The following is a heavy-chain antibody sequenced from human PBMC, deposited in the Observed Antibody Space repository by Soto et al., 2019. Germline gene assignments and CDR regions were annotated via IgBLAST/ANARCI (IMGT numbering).Heavy chain of an antibody. CDR3: AKDRGWSSADLEY. J-gene: IGHJ4*02. D-gene: IGHD6-19*01. CDR1: GFNFSSFG. V-gene: IGHV3-30*18. Sequence: QVQLVESGGGVVQPGSSLRLSCAASGFNFSSFGMHWVRQAPGKGLEWVALMSYDGSSKYYQDSLKGRFTISRDKSKNTLYLQMSSLRVEVTAVYYCAKDRGWSSADLEYWGQGTLVSVSS. CDR2: MSYDGSSK.